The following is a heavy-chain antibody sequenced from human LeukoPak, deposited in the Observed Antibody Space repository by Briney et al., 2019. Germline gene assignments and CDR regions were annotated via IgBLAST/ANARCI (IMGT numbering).Heavy chain of an antibody. J-gene: IGHJ3*02. CDR1: GGSFSGYY. CDR3: ARGPRVGKPRTDAFDI. CDR2: INHSGST. Sequence: SETLSLTCAVYGGSFSGYYWSWIRQPPGKGLEWIGEINHSGSTNYNPSLKSRVTISVDTSKNQFSLKLSSVTAADTAVYYCARGPRVGKPRTDAFDIWGQGTMVTVSS. V-gene: IGHV4-34*01. D-gene: IGHD7-27*01.